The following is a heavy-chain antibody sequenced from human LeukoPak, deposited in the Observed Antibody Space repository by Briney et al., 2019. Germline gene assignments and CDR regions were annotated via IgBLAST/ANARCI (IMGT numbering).Heavy chain of an antibody. Sequence: GGSLRLSCAASGFTFSSYAMSWVRQAPGKGLEWVSAISGSGGSTYYADSVKGRFTISRDNSKNTLYLQMSSLRAEDTAVYYCAKDLRAYSSSVYYMDDWGKGTTATVSS. CDR3: AKDLRAYSSSVYYMDD. D-gene: IGHD6-13*01. J-gene: IGHJ6*03. V-gene: IGHV3-23*01. CDR1: GFTFSSYA. CDR2: ISGSGGST.